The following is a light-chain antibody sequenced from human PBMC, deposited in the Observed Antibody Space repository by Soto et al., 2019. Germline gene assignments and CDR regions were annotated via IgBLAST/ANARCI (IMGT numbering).Light chain of an antibody. J-gene: IGKJ1*01. V-gene: IGKV3-15*01. CDR2: GIS. Sequence: EIGMTQSPATLSVSPGERATLSCRASQSVRSNLAWYQQKPGQAPRLLIYGISTRATGIPIRLSGSGSGTEFTLTISSLQSEDFAVYYCQQYNNWPPTFGQGTKVEIK. CDR3: QQYNNWPPT. CDR1: QSVRSN.